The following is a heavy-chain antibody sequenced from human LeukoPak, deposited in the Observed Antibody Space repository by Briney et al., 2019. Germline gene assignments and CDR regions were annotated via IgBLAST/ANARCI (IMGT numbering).Heavy chain of an antibody. Sequence: SETLSLTCTVSGGSISSSNYYWGWIRQPPGKGLEWIGEINHSGSTNYNPSLKSRVTISVDTSKNQFSLKLSSVTAADTAVYYCARGLVGYPDYWGQGTLVTVSS. D-gene: IGHD6-13*01. CDR3: ARGLVGYPDY. CDR1: GGSISSSNYY. J-gene: IGHJ4*02. CDR2: INHSGST. V-gene: IGHV4-39*07.